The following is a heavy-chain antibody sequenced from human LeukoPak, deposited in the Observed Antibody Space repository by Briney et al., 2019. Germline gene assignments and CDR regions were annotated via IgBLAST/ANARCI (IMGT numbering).Heavy chain of an antibody. CDR1: GGSFSGYY. V-gene: IGHV4-34*01. CDR2: IYYSGTT. CDR3: ARQLGAYSYPFDI. Sequence: SETLSLTCAVYGGSFSGYYWSWIRQPPGNGLEWIASIYYSGTTLYNPSLTSRVTISVGTSKNQFSLRLNSVTAADTAVYYCARQLGAYSYPFDIWGQGTKVTVSS. J-gene: IGHJ3*02. D-gene: IGHD3-16*01.